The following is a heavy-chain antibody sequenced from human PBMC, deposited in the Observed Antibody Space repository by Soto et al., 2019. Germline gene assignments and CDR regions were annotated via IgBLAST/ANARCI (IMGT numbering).Heavy chain of an antibody. CDR2: IIPIFGTA. CDR1: GGTFSSYA. V-gene: IGHV1-69*01. CDR3: ARPTGPDFWSGPPRPVNYYYYGMDV. D-gene: IGHD3-3*01. J-gene: IGHJ6*02. Sequence: QVQLVQSGAEVKKPGSSVKVSCKASGGTFSSYAISWVRQAPGQGLEWMGGIIPIFGTANYAQKFQGRVTITADESTSTAYMELSSLRSEDTAVYYCARPTGPDFWSGPPRPVNYYYYGMDVWGQGTTVTVSS.